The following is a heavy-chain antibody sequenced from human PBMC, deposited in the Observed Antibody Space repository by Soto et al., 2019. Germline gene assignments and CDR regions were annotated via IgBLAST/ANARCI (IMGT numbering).Heavy chain of an antibody. Sequence: GESLKISCKGSGYSFTSYWIGWVRQMPGKGLEWMGIIYPGDSDTRYSPSFQGQVTISADKSISTAYLQWSSLKASDTPRYYCARPLVRTRRYNWNDVALYYWGQGTLVTVSS. D-gene: IGHD1-1*01. CDR2: IYPGDSDT. V-gene: IGHV5-51*01. CDR3: ARPLVRTRRYNWNDVALYY. CDR1: GYSFTSYW. J-gene: IGHJ4*02.